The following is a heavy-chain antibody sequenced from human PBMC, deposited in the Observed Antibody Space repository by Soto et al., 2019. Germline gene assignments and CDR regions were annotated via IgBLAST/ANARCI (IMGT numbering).Heavy chain of an antibody. D-gene: IGHD4-17*01. J-gene: IGHJ4*02. CDR3: ARALADSPTGDIYDFDY. Sequence: RSLTFTVSGDSISNGGYYWSWIRQQPLRGLEWIGYIYYSGTTYYNPSLKSRVTMSADTSKDQFSLRLSSVTAADTAVYYCARALADSPTGDIYDFDYWGQGTLVTVSS. CDR2: IYYSGTT. CDR1: GDSISNGGYY. V-gene: IGHV4-31*03.